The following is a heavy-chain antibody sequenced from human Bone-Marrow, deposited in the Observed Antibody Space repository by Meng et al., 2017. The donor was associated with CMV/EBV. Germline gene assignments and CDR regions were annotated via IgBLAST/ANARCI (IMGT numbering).Heavy chain of an antibody. CDR1: GGSFSGYY. D-gene: IGHD6-6*01. J-gene: IGHJ4*02. CDR2: INHSGST. V-gene: IGHV4-34*01. CDR3: ARALYSSSYFDY. Sequence: SETLSLTCAVYGGSFSGYYWSWIRQPPGKGLEWIGEINHSGSTNYNPSLKSRVTISVDTSKNQFSLKLSSVTAADTAVYYCARALYSSSYFDYGGQGTLVTVSS.